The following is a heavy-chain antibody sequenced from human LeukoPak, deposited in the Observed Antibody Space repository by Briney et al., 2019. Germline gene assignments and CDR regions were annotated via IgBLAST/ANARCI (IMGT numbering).Heavy chain of an antibody. CDR2: ISGSGGST. J-gene: IGHJ4*02. CDR3: ARRIAVAGTFIFDY. Sequence: GGSLRLSCAASGFTFSSYAMSWVRQAPGKGLEWVSAISGSGGSTYYADSVKGRFTISRDNSKNTLYLQMNSLRAEDTAVYYCARRIAVAGTFIFDYWGQGTLVTVSS. D-gene: IGHD6-19*01. V-gene: IGHV3-23*01. CDR1: GFTFSSYA.